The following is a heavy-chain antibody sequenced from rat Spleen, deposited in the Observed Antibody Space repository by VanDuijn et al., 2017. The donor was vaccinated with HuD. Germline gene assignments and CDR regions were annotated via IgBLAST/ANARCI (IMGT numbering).Heavy chain of an antibody. V-gene: IGHV5-22*01. CDR2: ISFEGSST. CDR1: GFTYSDYY. CDR3: TKAAVYYFDY. J-gene: IGHJ2*01. D-gene: IGHD1-2*01. Sequence: EVQLVESGGGLVQPGGSLKLSCAASGFTYSDYYMAWVRQAPKKGLEWVASISFEGSSTYYGDSVKGRFTISRDNAKSTLYLQMNSLRSEDTATYYCTKAAVYYFDYWGQGVMVTVSS.